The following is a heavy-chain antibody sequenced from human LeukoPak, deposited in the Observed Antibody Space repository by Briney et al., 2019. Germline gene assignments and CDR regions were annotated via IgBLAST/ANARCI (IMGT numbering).Heavy chain of an antibody. D-gene: IGHD3-22*01. J-gene: IGHJ4*02. CDR3: ARDGRGYYDSSGSFDY. Sequence: SETLSLTCTVSGGSVSSGSYYWSWIRQPPGKRLEWIGYIYYSGSTNYNPSLKSRVTISVDTSKIQFSLKLSSVTAADTAVYYCARDGRGYYDSSGSFDYWGQGTLVTVSS. CDR2: IYYSGST. CDR1: GGSVSSGSYY. V-gene: IGHV4-61*01.